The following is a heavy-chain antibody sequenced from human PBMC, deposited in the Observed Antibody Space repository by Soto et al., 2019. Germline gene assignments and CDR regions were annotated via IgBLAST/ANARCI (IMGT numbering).Heavy chain of an antibody. D-gene: IGHD1-26*01. J-gene: IGHJ6*02. V-gene: IGHV3-30*03. CDR2: ISYDGYSK. CDR1: GFTFSSYA. CDR3: AAIREVDV. Sequence: PGGSLRLSCAASGFTFSSYAMHWVCQAPGKGLEWVALISYDGYSKWYADAVKGRFTISRDNSNNTLFLEMNSLRGDDTAVYFCAAIREVDVWGQGTTVTVSS.